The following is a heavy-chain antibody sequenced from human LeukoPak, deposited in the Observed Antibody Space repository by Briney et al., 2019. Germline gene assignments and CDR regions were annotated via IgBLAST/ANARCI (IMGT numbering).Heavy chain of an antibody. J-gene: IGHJ2*01. D-gene: IGHD3-16*01. CDR2: ISYSGST. CDR3: ARGGGALHLFDL. V-gene: IGHV4-59*01. CDR1: GGSISTYY. Sequence: SETLSLTCTVSGGSISTYYWSWIRQPPGKGLEWIGYISYSGSTNYNPSLRSRVTISVDTSKHQFSLKLTSVTAADTAVYYCARGGGALHLFDLWGRGTLVTVSS.